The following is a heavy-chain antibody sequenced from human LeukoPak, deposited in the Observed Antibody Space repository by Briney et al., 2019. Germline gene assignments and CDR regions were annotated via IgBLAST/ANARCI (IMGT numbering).Heavy chain of an antibody. V-gene: IGHV1-18*01. J-gene: IGHJ4*02. CDR2: ISTYTGDT. CDR1: GYAFSSYG. D-gene: IGHD2-15*01. CDR3: ARHPYNNESGAFPMGDY. Sequence: ASVKVSCKASGYAFSSYGISWVRQAPGQGLEWMGWISTYTGDTNYAQKLQGRVTMITDSSTSTAYMELRSLRSDDTAVYYCARHPYNNESGAFPMGDYWGQGTLLTVSA.